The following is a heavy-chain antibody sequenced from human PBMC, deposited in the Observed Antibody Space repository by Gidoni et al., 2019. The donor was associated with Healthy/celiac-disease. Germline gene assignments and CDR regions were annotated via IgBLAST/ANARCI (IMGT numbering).Heavy chain of an antibody. Sequence: EVQLVESGGGVVQPGGSLRLSCAASGFTFADYAMHWVRQAPGKGLEWVSLISGDGGSTYYADSVKGRFTISRDNSKNSLYLQMNSLRTEDTALYYCAKAYHYSGSYYVEYYFDYWGQGTLVTVSS. CDR3: AKAYHYSGSYYVEYYFDY. D-gene: IGHD1-26*01. CDR1: GFTFADYA. V-gene: IGHV3-43*02. J-gene: IGHJ4*02. CDR2: ISGDGGST.